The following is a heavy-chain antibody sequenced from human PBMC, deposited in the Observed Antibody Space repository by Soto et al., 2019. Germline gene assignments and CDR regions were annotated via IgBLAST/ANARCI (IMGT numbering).Heavy chain of an antibody. CDR3: ARHLSISTGIYTTDY. CDR2: IYPGDSDT. J-gene: IGHJ4*02. CDR1: GYKFSSYW. V-gene: IGHV5-51*01. Sequence: PGESLKISCKGSGYKFSSYWIGWVRQMPGKGLEWMGIIYPGDSDTTYSPSFQGQVTISVDKSISTAYLQWSSLKASDTAIYFCARHLSISTGIYTTDYWGQGTLVTVSS. D-gene: IGHD1-1*01.